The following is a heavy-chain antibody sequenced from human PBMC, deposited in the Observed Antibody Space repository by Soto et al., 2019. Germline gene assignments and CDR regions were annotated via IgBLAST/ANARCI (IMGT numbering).Heavy chain of an antibody. Sequence: AASVKVSCKASGGTFSSYAISWVRQAPGQGLEWMGGIIPIFGTANYAQKFQGRVTITADESTSTAYMELSSLRSEDTAVYYCARDKAYCGGDCPGAIDIWGQGTMVTVSS. D-gene: IGHD2-21*02. V-gene: IGHV1-69*13. CDR2: IIPIFGTA. J-gene: IGHJ3*02. CDR1: GGTFSSYA. CDR3: ARDKAYCGGDCPGAIDI.